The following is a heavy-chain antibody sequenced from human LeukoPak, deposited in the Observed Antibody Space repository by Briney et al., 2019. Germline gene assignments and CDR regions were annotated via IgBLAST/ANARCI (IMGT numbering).Heavy chain of an antibody. J-gene: IGHJ4*02. CDR1: GGSVSSGSCY. D-gene: IGHD3-22*01. CDR2: IYYSGST. V-gene: IGHV4-61*01. Sequence: SETLSLTCTVSGGSVSSGSCYWSWIRQPPGKRLEWIGYIYYSGSTNYNPSLKSRVTISVDTSKNQFSLKLSSVTAADTAVYYCARSQYYDSSGYYVFYFDYWGQGTLVTVSS. CDR3: ARSQYYDSSGYYVFYFDY.